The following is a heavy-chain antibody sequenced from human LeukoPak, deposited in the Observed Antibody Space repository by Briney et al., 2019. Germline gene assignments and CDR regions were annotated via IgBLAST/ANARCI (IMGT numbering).Heavy chain of an antibody. J-gene: IGHJ4*02. D-gene: IGHD3-3*01. CDR1: GFTFNIYA. CDR3: AREVWSGGWDY. CDR2: IKEDGSET. Sequence: PGGSLRLSCAASGFTFNIYAMTWVRQAPGKGLEWVASIKEDGSETYYVDSVKGRFTISRDNAKNSLYLQMNSLRAEDTAVYYCAREVWSGGWDYWGQGTLVTVSS. V-gene: IGHV3-7*05.